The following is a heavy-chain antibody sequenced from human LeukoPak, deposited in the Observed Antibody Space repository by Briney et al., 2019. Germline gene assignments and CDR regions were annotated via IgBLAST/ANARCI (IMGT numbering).Heavy chain of an antibody. Sequence: PGGSLRLSCAASGFTFSSYWMTWVRQAPGKGLEWVSGISWNSGSIGYADSVKGRFTISRDNAKNSLYLQMNSLRAEDMALYYCAKAVYGSVAGSYFDYWGQGTLVTVSS. CDR3: AKAVYGSVAGSYFDY. V-gene: IGHV3-9*03. CDR1: GFTFSSYW. CDR2: ISWNSGSI. D-gene: IGHD6-19*01. J-gene: IGHJ4*02.